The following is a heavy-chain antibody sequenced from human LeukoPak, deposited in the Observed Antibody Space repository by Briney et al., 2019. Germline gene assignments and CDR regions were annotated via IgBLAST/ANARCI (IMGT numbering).Heavy chain of an antibody. CDR3: ARGLGDYGDYVDY. CDR2: ISSRSSYI. D-gene: IGHD4-17*01. J-gene: IGHJ4*02. V-gene: IGHV3-21*01. CDR1: GFTFSSYS. Sequence: GGSLRLSCAASGFTFSSYSMNWVRQAPGKGLEWVSSISSRSSYIYYADSVKGRFTISRDNAKNSLYLQMNSLRAEDTAVYYCARGLGDYGDYVDYWGQGTLVTVSS.